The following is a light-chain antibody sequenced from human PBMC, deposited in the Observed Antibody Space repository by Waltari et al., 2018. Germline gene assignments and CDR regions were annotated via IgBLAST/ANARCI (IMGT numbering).Light chain of an antibody. CDR3: GTWDSSLRAHV. V-gene: IGLV1-51*01. CDR1: NSNIGSNY. CDR2: ETY. Sequence: SVLTQPPSVSTAPGQKVTISCSGSNSNIGSNYVSWYQQIPGTAPKLLIYETYQRPSGVPERFSGSKSGSSATLGITGLQTGDEAEYYCGTWDSSLRAHVFGPGTKVTIL. J-gene: IGLJ1*01.